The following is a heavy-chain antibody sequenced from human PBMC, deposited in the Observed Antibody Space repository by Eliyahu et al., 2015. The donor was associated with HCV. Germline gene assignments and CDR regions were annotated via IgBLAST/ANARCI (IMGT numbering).Heavy chain of an antibody. CDR1: GFTFSGYS. D-gene: IGHD3-10*01. CDR3: ARDQVRTCDI. Sequence: EVQLVESGGGLVKPGGSLRLSCAASGFTFSGYSMNWVRQAPGRGLGWVSSISSSSSYIYYADSVKGRFTISRDNAKNSLYLQMNSLRAEDTAVYYCARDQVRTCDIWGQGTMVTVSS. V-gene: IGHV3-21*01. J-gene: IGHJ3*02. CDR2: ISSSSSYI.